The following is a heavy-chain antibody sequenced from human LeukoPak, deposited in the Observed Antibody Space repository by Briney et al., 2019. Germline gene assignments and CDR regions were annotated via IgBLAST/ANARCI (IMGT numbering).Heavy chain of an antibody. D-gene: IGHD3-22*01. CDR2: MNPNSGNT. J-gene: IGHJ4*02. CDR3: ARGRPYYYDSSGYPPGDY. CDR1: GYTFTGYY. V-gene: IGHV1-8*02. Sequence: ASVKVSCKASGYTFTGYYMHWVRQAPGQGLEWMGWMNPNSGNTGYAQKFQGRVTMTRNTSISTAYMELSSLRPEDTAVYYCARGRPYYYDSSGYPPGDYWGQGTLVTVSS.